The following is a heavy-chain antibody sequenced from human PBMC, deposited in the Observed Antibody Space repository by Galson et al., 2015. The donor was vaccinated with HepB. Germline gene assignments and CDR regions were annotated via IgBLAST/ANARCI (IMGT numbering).Heavy chain of an antibody. Sequence: CAISADSVSSNSAAWTWIRQSPSRGLEWLGRTYYRSKWYDDYAVSVDSRITINPDTSKNKFSLQLNSVTPEDTAVYYCVRGGGWAFDYWGQGTLVTVSS. CDR3: VRGGGWAFDY. CDR1: ADSVSSNSAA. J-gene: IGHJ4*02. D-gene: IGHD6-19*01. V-gene: IGHV6-1*01. CDR2: TYYRSKWYD.